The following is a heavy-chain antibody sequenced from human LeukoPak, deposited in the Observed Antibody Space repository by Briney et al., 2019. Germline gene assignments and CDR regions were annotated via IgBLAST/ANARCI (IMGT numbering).Heavy chain of an antibody. CDR2: ISGSGGST. J-gene: IGHJ4*02. CDR1: GFTFSSYA. D-gene: IGHD3-10*01. CDR3: AKDGGTYYYGSGSYFFDC. V-gene: IGHV3-23*01. Sequence: GGSLRLSCAASGFTFSSYAMSWVRQAPGKGLEWVSAISGSGGSTYYADSVKGRFTISRDNSKNTLYLQMNSLRAEDTAVYYCAKDGGTYYYGSGSYFFDCWGQGTLVTVSS.